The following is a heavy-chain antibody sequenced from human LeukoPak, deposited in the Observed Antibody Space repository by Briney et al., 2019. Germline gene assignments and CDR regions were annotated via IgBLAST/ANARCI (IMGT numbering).Heavy chain of an antibody. V-gene: IGHV5-51*01. CDR3: ARVTMVRGVIIIGFDY. D-gene: IGHD3-10*01. CDR2: IYPGDSDT. J-gene: IGHJ4*02. CDR1: GYIFTSYW. Sequence: GESLKISCKGSGYIFTSYWIGWVRQMPGKGLEWMGIIYPGDSDTRYSPPFQGQVTISADKSISTAYLQWSSLKASDTAMYYCARVTMVRGVIIIGFDYWGQGTLVTVSS.